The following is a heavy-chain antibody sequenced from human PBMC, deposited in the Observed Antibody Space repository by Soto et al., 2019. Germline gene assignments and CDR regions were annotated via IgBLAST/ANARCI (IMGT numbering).Heavy chain of an antibody. J-gene: IGHJ6*02. CDR2: IDPSDSYT. CDR3: ARLGNWNYNYYYGMDV. V-gene: IGHV5-10-1*01. Sequence: PGESRKISCKGSGYSFTSYWISWVRQMPGKGLEWMGRIDPSDSYTNYSPSFQGHVTISADKSISTAYLQWSSLKASDTAMYYCARLGNWNYNYYYGMDVWGQGTTVTVSS. D-gene: IGHD1-1*01. CDR1: GYSFTSYW.